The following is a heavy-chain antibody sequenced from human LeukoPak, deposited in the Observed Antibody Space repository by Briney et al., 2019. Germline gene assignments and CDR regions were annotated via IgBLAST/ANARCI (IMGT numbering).Heavy chain of an antibody. CDR2: INPSGGST. D-gene: IGHD2-2*01. V-gene: IGHV1-46*01. CDR1: GGTFTSYY. CDR3: ARDPYCSSISCPAYFDY. Sequence: GASVKVSCKASGGTFTSYYMHWVRQAPGQGLEWMGIINPSGGSTSSAQKFRGRVTMTRDTSTSTVYMELSSLRSEDTAVYYCARDPYCSSISCPAYFDYWGQGTLVTVSS. J-gene: IGHJ4*02.